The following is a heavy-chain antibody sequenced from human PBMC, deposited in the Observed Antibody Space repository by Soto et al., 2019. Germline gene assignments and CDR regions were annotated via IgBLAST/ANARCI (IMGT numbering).Heavy chain of an antibody. CDR1: GGPLSNYY. D-gene: IGHD1-26*01. CDR3: ARSDYATNSGNWFGP. V-gene: IGHV4-59*08. Sequence: SETLSLTCTVSGGPLSNYYWNWIRQPPGKRLEWIGYFYYSGSTNYNPSLKSRVSISLDTSKNQFSLKLTSVTAADTAVYCCARSDYATNSGNWFGPWGQGTLVTVSS. J-gene: IGHJ5*02. CDR2: FYYSGST.